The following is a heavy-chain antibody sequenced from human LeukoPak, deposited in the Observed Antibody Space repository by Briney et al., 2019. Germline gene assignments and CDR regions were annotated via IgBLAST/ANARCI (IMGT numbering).Heavy chain of an antibody. V-gene: IGHV3-48*04. CDR3: AGEWVGPPASSSDSSGYYSDY. CDR2: ISSSSSTI. CDR1: GFTFSSYS. D-gene: IGHD3-22*01. Sequence: GGSLRLSCAASGFTFSSYSMNWVRQAPGKGLEWVSYISSSSSTIYYADSVKGRFTISRDNAKNSLYLQMNSLRAEDTAVYYCAGEWVGPPASSSDSSGYYSDYWGQGTLVTVSS. J-gene: IGHJ4*02.